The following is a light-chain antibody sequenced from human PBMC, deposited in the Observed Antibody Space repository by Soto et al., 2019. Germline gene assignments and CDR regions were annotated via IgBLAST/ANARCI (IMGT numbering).Light chain of an antibody. V-gene: IGKV3-20*01. CDR1: QSVTSSY. J-gene: IGKJ5*01. CDR3: QQSSSSPIT. CDR2: AAS. Sequence: EIVLTQSPGTPSLSPGERATLSCRASQSVTSSYLAWYQQKPGQAPRLLMYAASSRATGIPDRFSGSGSGTDFILTISRLEAEDFAVYYCQQSSSSPITFGQGTRLEIK.